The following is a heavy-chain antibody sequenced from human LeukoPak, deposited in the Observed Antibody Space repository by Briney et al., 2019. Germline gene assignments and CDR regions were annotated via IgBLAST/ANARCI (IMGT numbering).Heavy chain of an antibody. Sequence: PSETLSLTCAVYGGSFSGYYWSWIRQPPGKGLEWIGEINHSGSTNYNPSLKSRVTISVDTSKNQFSLKLSSVTAADTAVYYCARAAGGRRPYYFDYWGQGTLVTVSS. J-gene: IGHJ4*02. D-gene: IGHD3-16*01. CDR1: GGSFSGYY. CDR3: ARAAGGRRPYYFDY. V-gene: IGHV4-34*01. CDR2: INHSGST.